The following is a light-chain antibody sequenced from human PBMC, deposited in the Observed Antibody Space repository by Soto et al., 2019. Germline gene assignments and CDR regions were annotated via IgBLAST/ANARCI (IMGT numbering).Light chain of an antibody. J-gene: IGLJ1*01. CDR3: SSYTSSSTLEV. CDR1: SSDVGGYNY. CDR2: EVS. V-gene: IGLV2-14*01. Sequence: QSVLTQPASVSGSPGQSITISRTGTSSDVGGYNYVSWYQQHPGKAPKLMIYEVSNRPSGVSNRFSGSKSGNTASLTISGLQAEDEADYYCSSYTSSSTLEVFGTGTKVTVL.